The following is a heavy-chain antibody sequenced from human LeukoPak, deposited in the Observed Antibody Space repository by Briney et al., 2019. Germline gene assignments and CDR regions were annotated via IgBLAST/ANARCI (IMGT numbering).Heavy chain of an antibody. D-gene: IGHD2-2*02. CDR3: ARAPLPSYCSSTSCYTRFDP. Sequence: SQTLSLTCAISGDSVSSNSAAWNWIRQSPSRGLEWLGRTYYRSKWYNDYAVSVKSRITINPDTSKNQFSLQLNSVTPEDTAVYYCARAPLPSYCSSTSCYTRFDPWGQRTLVTVSS. CDR2: TYYRSKWYN. V-gene: IGHV6-1*01. J-gene: IGHJ5*02. CDR1: GDSVSSNSAA.